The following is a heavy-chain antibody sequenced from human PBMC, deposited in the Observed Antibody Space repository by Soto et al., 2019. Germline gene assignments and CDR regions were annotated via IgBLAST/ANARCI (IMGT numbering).Heavy chain of an antibody. J-gene: IGHJ4*02. CDR1: GGSISSGGYS. D-gene: IGHD5-18*01. CDR2: IYHSGST. Sequence: PSETLSLTCAVSGGSISSGGYSWSWIRQPPGKGLEWIGYIYHSGSTYYNPSLKSRVTISVDRSKNQFSLKLSSVTAADTAVYYCARVRYSYGYVDYWGQGTLVTVSS. V-gene: IGHV4-30-2*01. CDR3: ARVRYSYGYVDY.